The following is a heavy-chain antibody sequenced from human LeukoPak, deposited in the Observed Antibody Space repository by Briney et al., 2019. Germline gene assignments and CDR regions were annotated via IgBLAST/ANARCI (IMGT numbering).Heavy chain of an antibody. J-gene: IGHJ6*03. CDR3: ARHQGDSGGYFPHYTYYYYYMDV. V-gene: IGHV4-38-2*02. Sequence: LRLSCTASGFIFSDYYINWVRQPPGKGLEWIGNIYYSGSTYYSPSLTSRVTVSVGTSENQFSLKLSSVTAADTAVYYCARHQGDSGGYFPHYTYYYYYMDVWGKGTTVTVSS. CDR1: GFIFSDYY. D-gene: IGHD3-22*01. CDR2: IYYSGST.